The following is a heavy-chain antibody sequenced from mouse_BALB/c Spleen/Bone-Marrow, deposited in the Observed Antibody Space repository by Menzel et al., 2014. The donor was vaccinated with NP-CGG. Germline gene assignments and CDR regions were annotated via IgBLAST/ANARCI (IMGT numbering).Heavy chain of an antibody. CDR2: ISGGGSYT. D-gene: IGHD1-1*01. CDR3: ARQAGGSGYFDY. V-gene: IGHV5-9-2*01. J-gene: IGHJ2*01. CDR1: GFTFSSYG. Sequence: EVKVEESGGGLVKPGGSLKLSCAASGFTFSSYGMSWVRQTPEKRLEWVATISGGGSYTYYPDSVKGRFTISRDNAKNNLYLQMSSLRSEDTALYYCARQAGGSGYFDYWGQGTTLTVSS.